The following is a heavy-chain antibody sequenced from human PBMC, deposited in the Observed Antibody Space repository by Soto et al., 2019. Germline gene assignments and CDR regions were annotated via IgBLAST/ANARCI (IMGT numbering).Heavy chain of an antibody. CDR1: GGSFSGYY. J-gene: IGHJ4*02. D-gene: IGHD2-8*02. CDR3: ARDKITGLFDY. V-gene: IGHV4-34*01. Sequence: QVQLQQWGAGLLKPSETLSLTCAVYGGSFSGYYWTWIRQPPGTGLEWIGEINHSGSTNYNPSLKSRVTISVDTSKNQCSLKLTSVTAPDTAVYYCARDKITGLFDYWGQGTLVTVSS. CDR2: INHSGST.